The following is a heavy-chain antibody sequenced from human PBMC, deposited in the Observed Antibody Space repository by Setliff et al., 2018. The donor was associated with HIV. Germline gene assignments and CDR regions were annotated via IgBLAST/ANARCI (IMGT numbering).Heavy chain of an antibody. V-gene: IGHV1-46*01. Sequence: ASVKVSCKASGYTFTNSDINWVRQAPGQGLEWMGVINPRDGSTTYAPKFQGRVTMTTDTSTSTADMELRSLRSDDTAMYYCARERPYCSGGSCYGLNYFDCWGQGTLVTVSS. CDR1: GYTFTNSD. D-gene: IGHD2-15*01. J-gene: IGHJ4*02. CDR2: INPRDGST. CDR3: ARERPYCSGGSCYGLNYFDC.